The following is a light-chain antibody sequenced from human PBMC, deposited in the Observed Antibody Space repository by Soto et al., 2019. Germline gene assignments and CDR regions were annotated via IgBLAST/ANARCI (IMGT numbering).Light chain of an antibody. Sequence: SYELTQPPSVSVYPGQTASITCSGYKLGEKYACWYQQKPGQSPVLVIYQDRKRPSGIPERFSGSNSGNTATLTISGTQAMDEADYFCQAWDSNTVVFGGGTKLTVL. CDR1: KLGEKY. V-gene: IGLV3-1*01. CDR3: QAWDSNTVV. J-gene: IGLJ2*01. CDR2: QDR.